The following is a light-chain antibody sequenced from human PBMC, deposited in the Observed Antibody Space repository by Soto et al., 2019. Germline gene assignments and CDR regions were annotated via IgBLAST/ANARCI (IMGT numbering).Light chain of an antibody. CDR3: QQRSNWPPLT. CDR2: DAS. CDR1: QSVSSY. Sequence: EIVLTQSPATLSLSPGERATLSCRASQSVSSYLAWYQQKPGQAPRLLIYDASNRATGIPARFSGSGSGTDFTLTIRRLEPEDFAVYYCQQRSNWPPLTCGGGTKVEIK. J-gene: IGKJ4*02. V-gene: IGKV3-11*01.